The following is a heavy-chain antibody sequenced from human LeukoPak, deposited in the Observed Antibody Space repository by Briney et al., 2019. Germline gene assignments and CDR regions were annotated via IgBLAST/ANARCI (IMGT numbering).Heavy chain of an antibody. J-gene: IGHJ4*02. V-gene: IGHV4-30-2*01. Sequence: SQTLSLTCAVSGGSISSGGYSWSWIRQPPGKGLEWIGYIYHSGSTYYNPSLKSRVTISVDRSKNQFPLKLSSVTAADTAMYYCARKDGDYWGQGTLVTVSS. CDR1: GGSISSGGYS. CDR2: IYHSGST. CDR3: ARKDGDY.